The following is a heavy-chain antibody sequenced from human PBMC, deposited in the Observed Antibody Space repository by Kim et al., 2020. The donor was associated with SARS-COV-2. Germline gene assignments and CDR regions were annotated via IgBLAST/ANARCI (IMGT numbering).Heavy chain of an antibody. Sequence: GGSLRLSCAASGFSFVTTWMIWVRQAPGRGLEWVGRIKSKVDGETTEYGESVKGRFTISRDDSNNRLYLQMNGLKIEDTGVYFCTSAPAADSWGQGTLVT. V-gene: IGHV3-15*01. CDR3: TSAPAADS. CDR2: IKSKVDGETT. CDR1: GFSFVTTW. D-gene: IGHD2-2*01. J-gene: IGHJ5*01.